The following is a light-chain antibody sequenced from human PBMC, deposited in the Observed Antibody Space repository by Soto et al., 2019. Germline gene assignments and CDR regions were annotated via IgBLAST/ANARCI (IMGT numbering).Light chain of an antibody. CDR1: QSVSSSY. V-gene: IGKV3-20*01. J-gene: IGKJ3*01. Sequence: EIVLTQSPGTLSLSPGERATLSCRASQSVSSSYLAWYQQTPGQAPRLLIYGASSRATGIPDRFSGSGSGTDFTLTISSLEPEDFAVYYCQQYASSPGFTFGPGTKVDIK. CDR3: QQYASSPGFT. CDR2: GAS.